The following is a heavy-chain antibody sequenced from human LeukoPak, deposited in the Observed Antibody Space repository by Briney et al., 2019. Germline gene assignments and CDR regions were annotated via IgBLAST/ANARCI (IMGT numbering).Heavy chain of an antibody. Sequence: GGSLRLSCAASGFTLSSYSMNWVRPAPGKGLGWVSYISSSSSTIYYADSVKGRFTISRDNAKNSLYLQMNSLRAEDTAVYYCARVPYYRGVYWGRGTLVSVSS. CDR3: ARVPYYRGVY. J-gene: IGHJ4*02. CDR2: ISSSSSTI. D-gene: IGHD3-10*01. V-gene: IGHV3-48*01. CDR1: GFTLSSYS.